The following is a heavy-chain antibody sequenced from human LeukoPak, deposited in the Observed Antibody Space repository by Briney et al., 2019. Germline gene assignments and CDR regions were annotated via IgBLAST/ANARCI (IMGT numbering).Heavy chain of an antibody. D-gene: IGHD2-2*01. CDR1: GFTLSSYA. CDR3: AYADNNAWYYFDY. V-gene: IGHV3-23*01. CDR2: ISTTGANT. J-gene: IGHJ4*02. Sequence: GESLTLSCAVSGFTLSSYAMTWIGQAPGKGLEWGSAISTTGANTYYADSVKGRFTTSSDNPRSTLYLQMTSLSNEDTAVYYCAYADNNAWYYFDYWGQGTLVTVSS.